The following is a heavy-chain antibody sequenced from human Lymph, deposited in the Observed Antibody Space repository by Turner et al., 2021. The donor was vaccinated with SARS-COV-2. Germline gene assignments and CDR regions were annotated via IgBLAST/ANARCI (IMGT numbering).Heavy chain of an antibody. CDR1: GYTVTSYY. V-gene: IGHV1-46*01. D-gene: IGHD5-18*01. J-gene: IGHJ6*02. CDR3: ARDPPIQIWVDYFYYGMDV. Sequence: QVQLVQSGADVKKPGASVKVSCKASGYTVTSYYMHWVRQAPGQGLEWMVIINHSGGSTSYAQKFQGRVNMTRDTSTSTVYMELSSLRSEDTAVYYCARDPPIQIWVDYFYYGMDVWGQGTTVTVSS. CDR2: INHSGGST.